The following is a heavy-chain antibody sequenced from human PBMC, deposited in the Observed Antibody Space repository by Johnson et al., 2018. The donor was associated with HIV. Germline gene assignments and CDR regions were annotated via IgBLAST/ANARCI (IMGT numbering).Heavy chain of an antibody. Sequence: QVQLVESGGGVVQPGRSLRLTCAASGFTFSGYGLHWVRQAPAKGLEWVAFFWYDGRNNYYADSVQGRFTISRDNSKNTLYLQMTSLRAEDTAVYYCASPLEAAAGPMDAFDIWGQGTMVTVSS. CDR3: ASPLEAAAGPMDAFDI. CDR1: GFTFSGYG. D-gene: IGHD6-13*01. J-gene: IGHJ3*02. CDR2: FWYDGRNN. V-gene: IGHV3-33*01.